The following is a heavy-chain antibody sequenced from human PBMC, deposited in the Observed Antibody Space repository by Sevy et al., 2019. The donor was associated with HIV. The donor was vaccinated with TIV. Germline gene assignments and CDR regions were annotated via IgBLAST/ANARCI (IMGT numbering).Heavy chain of an antibody. J-gene: IGHJ4*02. CDR3: ARDLGSSWYAYFDY. D-gene: IGHD6-13*01. CDR1: GYTFTSYG. V-gene: IGHV1-18*01. Sequence: VSVKVSCKASGYTFTSYGISWVRQAPGQGLEWMGWISAYNGNTNYAQKLQGRVTMTTDTSTSTAYMELRSLRSDDTAVYYCARDLGSSWYAYFDYWGQGTLVTVSS. CDR2: ISAYNGNT.